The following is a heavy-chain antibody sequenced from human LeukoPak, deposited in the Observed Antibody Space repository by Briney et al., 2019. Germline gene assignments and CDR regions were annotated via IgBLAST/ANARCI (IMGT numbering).Heavy chain of an antibody. CDR2: IYYSGST. CDR1: GGSISSYY. CDR3: ARGGWIAGPLDV. V-gene: IGHV4-59*01. D-gene: IGHD6-19*01. J-gene: IGHJ6*04. Sequence: SETLSLTCTVSGGSISSYYWSWIRQPPGKGLEWIGYIYYSGSTNYNPSLKSRVTISVDTSKNQFSLKLSSVTAADTAVYYCARGGWIAGPLDVWGKGTTVTVSS.